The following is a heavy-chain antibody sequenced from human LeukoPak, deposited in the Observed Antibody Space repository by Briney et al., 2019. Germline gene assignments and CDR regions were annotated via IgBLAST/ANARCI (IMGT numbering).Heavy chain of an antibody. J-gene: IGHJ4*02. CDR2: VNPNSGNT. CDR1: GYTLTSYD. V-gene: IGHV1-8*03. Sequence: ASVKVSCKASGYTLTSYDINWVRQATGQRLEWMGWVNPNSGNTGYAQKFQGRVTITRNTSIGTAYMELSSLRSEDTAVYYCARVARDRYCSSTSCYSFVYWGQGTLVTVSS. CDR3: ARVARDRYCSSTSCYSFVY. D-gene: IGHD2-2*02.